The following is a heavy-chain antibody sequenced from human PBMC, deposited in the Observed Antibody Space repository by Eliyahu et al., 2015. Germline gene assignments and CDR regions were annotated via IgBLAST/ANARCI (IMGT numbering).Heavy chain of an antibody. D-gene: IGHD1-26*01. CDR3: ARXGTRGRWEPTDY. Sequence: EVQLVESGGGLVQPGGSLRLSCVASGFTFXSXWMNWVRQAPGKGLEWVANINQDGRDKYYVDSVKGRLTISRDNAKNSLYLQMDSLRAEDTAVYYCARXGTRGRWEPTDYWGQGTLVTVSS. J-gene: IGHJ4*02. CDR2: INQDGRDK. CDR1: GFTFXSXW. V-gene: IGHV3-7*04.